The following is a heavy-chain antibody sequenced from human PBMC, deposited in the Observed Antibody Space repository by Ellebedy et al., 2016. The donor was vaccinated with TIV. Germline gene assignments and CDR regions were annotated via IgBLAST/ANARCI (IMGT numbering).Heavy chain of an antibody. J-gene: IGHJ5*02. CDR1: GFTFSSYA. V-gene: IGHV3-23*01. CDR3: SKGPTSMIMRGWFDP. CDR2: ISGSGGST. Sequence: GESLKISCAASGFTFSSYAMSWVRQAPGKGLEWVSAISGSGGSTYYADSVKGRFTISRDNAKNCLYLQMNSLRAEDTALYYCSKGPTSMIMRGWFDPWGQGTLVTVSS. D-gene: IGHD5-18*01.